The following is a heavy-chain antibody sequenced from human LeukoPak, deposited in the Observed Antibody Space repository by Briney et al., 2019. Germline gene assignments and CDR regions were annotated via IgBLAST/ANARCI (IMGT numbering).Heavy chain of an antibody. V-gene: IGHV3-64*01. CDR3: ARRDCDSIKCRGSNWFDP. J-gene: IGHJ5*02. Sequence: PGGSLRLSCAASGFTFSSYAMNWVRQAPGKGLEYVSAISSNGGSTYYANSVKGRFTISRDNSKNTLYLQMGSLRAEDTAVYYCARRDCDSIKCRGSNWFDPWGQGTLVSVSS. CDR2: ISSNGGST. D-gene: IGHD3-22*01. CDR1: GFTFSSYA.